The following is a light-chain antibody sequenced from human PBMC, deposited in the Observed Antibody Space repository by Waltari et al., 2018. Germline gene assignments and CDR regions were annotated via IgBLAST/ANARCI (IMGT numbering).Light chain of an antibody. Sequence: QSVLTQPPSVSGAPGQRVTLSCPGSGSNIGAGYDVHWYQQFPRAAPKLLIYGSTSRPLGVPDRFFGSTSGTSSSLAITGLQAEDEADYYCQSYDTSLRVVFGGGTKLTVL. V-gene: IGLV1-40*01. CDR2: GST. J-gene: IGLJ2*01. CDR3: QSYDTSLRVV. CDR1: GSNIGAGYD.